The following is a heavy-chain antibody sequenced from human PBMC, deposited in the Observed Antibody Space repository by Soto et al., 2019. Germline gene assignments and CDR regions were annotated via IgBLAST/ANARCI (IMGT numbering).Heavy chain of an antibody. J-gene: IGHJ6*02. Sequence: QVQLVESGGGVVQPGRSLRLSCAASGFTFSSYAMHWVRQAPGKGLEWVAVISYDGSNKYYADSVKGRFTISRDNSKNTLYMQMNSLRAEDTAVYYCARDIRDGAARPEFGYYYYGMDVWGQGTTVTVSS. D-gene: IGHD6-6*01. CDR2: ISYDGSNK. CDR1: GFTFSSYA. CDR3: ARDIRDGAARPEFGYYYYGMDV. V-gene: IGHV3-30-3*01.